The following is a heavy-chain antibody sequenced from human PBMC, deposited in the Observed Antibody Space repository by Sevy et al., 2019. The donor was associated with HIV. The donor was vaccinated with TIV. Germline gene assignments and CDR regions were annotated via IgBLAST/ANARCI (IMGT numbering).Heavy chain of an antibody. Sequence: GGSLRLSCVASGFVFRDYGMHWVRQAPGKGLEWVAVISYGGNHRYYADSVRDRFTISRDNFKNTVFLEMNSLTVEDTAVYYCAKDSHLDITATGNNWFDSWGQGSRVTVSS. D-gene: IGHD6-25*01. J-gene: IGHJ5*01. CDR3: AKDSHLDITATGNNWFDS. CDR1: GFVFRDYG. V-gene: IGHV3-30*18. CDR2: ISYGGNHR.